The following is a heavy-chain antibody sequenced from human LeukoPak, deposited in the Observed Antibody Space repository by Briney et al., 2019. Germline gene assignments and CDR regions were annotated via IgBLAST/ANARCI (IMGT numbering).Heavy chain of an antibody. CDR2: IYYSGST. D-gene: IGHD3-9*01. J-gene: IGHJ4*02. V-gene: IGHV4-39*01. CDR3: ARARDLTGLDY. CDR1: GGSISSSSYY. Sequence: SETLSLTCTVSGGSISSSSYYWGWIRQPPGKGLEWIGSIYYSGSTYYNPSLKSRVTISVDTSKNQFSLKLSSVTAADTAVYYCARARDLTGLDYWGQGTLVTVSS.